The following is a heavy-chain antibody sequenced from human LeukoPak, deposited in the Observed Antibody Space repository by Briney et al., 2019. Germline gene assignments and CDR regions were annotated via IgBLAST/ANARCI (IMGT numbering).Heavy chain of an antibody. J-gene: IGHJ4*02. D-gene: IGHD3-16*01. CDR2: IYYTGRT. Sequence: PSETLSLTCNVSGAYISSSYWSWIRQPPGKGLEWIGYIYYTGRTSYSPSLRRRVSMSADTSKNQISLKLSSVTAADTAVYYCARECGGRTVGECFTYWGQGTQATVSS. CDR1: GAYISSSY. V-gene: IGHV4-59*01. CDR3: ARECGGRTVGECFTY.